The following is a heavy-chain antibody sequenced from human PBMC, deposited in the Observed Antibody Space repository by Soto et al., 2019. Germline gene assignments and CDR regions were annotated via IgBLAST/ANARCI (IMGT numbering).Heavy chain of an antibody. V-gene: IGHV3-23*01. CDR3: ARRGSGSDYDY. CDR2: ISGSGGST. CDR1: VFTFSSYA. Sequence: EVQLLESGGGLVQPGGSLRLSCAASVFTFSSYAMRWVRQAPVKRLEWVSDISGSGGSTYYADSVKGRFTISRDNSKNTLYLQMNSLRAEDTAVYYCARRGSGSDYDYWGQGTLVTVSS. D-gene: IGHD1-26*01. J-gene: IGHJ4*02.